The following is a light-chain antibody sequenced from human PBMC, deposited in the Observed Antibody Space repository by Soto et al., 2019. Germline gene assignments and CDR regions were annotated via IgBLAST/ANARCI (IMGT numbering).Light chain of an antibody. V-gene: IGLV2-23*02. CDR1: SSDVGSYNL. CDR3: CSYAGRSTLV. Sequence: QYGLTPPASVAASPGQAITITCTGTSSDVGSYNLVSWFQHHPGKAPKLLIYEVTKRPSGVSNRFSGSKSGNTASLTISGLQAEDEADYYCCSYAGRSTLVFGSGTKVTV. CDR2: EVT. J-gene: IGLJ1*01.